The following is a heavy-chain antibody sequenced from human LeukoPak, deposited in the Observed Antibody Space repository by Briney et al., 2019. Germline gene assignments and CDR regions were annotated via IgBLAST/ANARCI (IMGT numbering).Heavy chain of an antibody. Sequence: PGGSLRLSCAASGFTVSINYMSWVRQAPGKGLEWVSVIYSGGNTYYADSVKGRFNISRDNSKNTVYLQMNSLRAEDTAVYYCARGETSSYDYWGQGTLVTVSS. CDR3: ARGETSSYDY. V-gene: IGHV3-53*01. D-gene: IGHD2-2*01. CDR2: IYSGGNT. CDR1: GFTVSINY. J-gene: IGHJ4*02.